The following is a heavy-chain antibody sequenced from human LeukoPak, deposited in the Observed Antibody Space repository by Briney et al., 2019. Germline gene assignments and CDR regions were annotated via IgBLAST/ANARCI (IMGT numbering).Heavy chain of an antibody. Sequence: ASVKVSCKASGYTFTGYYMHWVRQAPGQGLEWMGWINPNSGGTNYAQKFQGRVTMTRDTSISTAYMELRSLRSDDTAVYYCARDRAPSGTMIVVVITTPSDYWGQGTLVTVSS. D-gene: IGHD3-22*01. CDR1: GYTFTGYY. J-gene: IGHJ4*02. CDR3: ARDRAPSGTMIVVVITTPSDY. CDR2: INPNSGGT. V-gene: IGHV1-2*02.